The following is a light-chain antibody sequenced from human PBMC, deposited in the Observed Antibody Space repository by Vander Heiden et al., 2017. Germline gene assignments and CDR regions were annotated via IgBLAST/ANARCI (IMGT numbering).Light chain of an antibody. J-gene: IGLJ3*02. CDR3: AAWDDSLSGPV. CDR1: RSNIGSNY. Sequence: PPSASGTPGQRVTISCSGSRSNIGSNYVYWYQQLPGTAPKLLIYSNNQRPSGVPDRFSGSKSGTSASLAISGIRSEDEADYYCAAWDDSLSGPVFGGGTKLTVL. CDR2: SNN. V-gene: IGLV1-47*02.